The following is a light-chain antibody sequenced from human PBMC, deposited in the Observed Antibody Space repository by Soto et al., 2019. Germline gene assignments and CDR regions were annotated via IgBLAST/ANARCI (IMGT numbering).Light chain of an antibody. J-gene: IGLJ1*01. CDR1: SSDVGGYNY. Sequence: QSALTQPASVSGSPGQSITISCTGTSSDVGGYNYVSWYQQHPGKAPKLMIYEVSNRPLGVSNRFSGSKSGNTASLTISGLQAEDEADYYCSSYTSSSTLYVFGTGTKVTV. CDR3: SSYTSSSTLYV. CDR2: EVS. V-gene: IGLV2-14*01.